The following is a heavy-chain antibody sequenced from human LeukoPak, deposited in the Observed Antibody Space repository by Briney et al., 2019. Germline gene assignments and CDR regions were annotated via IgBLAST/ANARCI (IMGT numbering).Heavy chain of an antibody. CDR1: GVTFSSYA. CDR2: ISGSGGSI. CDR3: AKDPVYSTSQRYFDY. J-gene: IGHJ4*02. V-gene: IGHV3-23*01. Sequence: GGSLRLSYEASGVTFSSYAMSWVRQAPGTGLEWVSAISGSGGSIYYADSVEGRFTISKDSSKNTVYLQMNNLRDEDTALYYCAKDPVYSTSQRYFDYWGQGTLVTVSS. D-gene: IGHD6-13*01.